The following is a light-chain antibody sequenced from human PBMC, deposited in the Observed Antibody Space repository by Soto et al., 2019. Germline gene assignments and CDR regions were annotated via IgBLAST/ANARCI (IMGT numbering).Light chain of an antibody. CDR2: SNN. V-gene: IGLV1-44*01. J-gene: IGLJ1*01. CDR3: AIWDDRLNGYV. Sequence: QSALTQPPSASGTPGQSVTVSCSGSSSNIASNTVTWYQQLPGTPPILLLYSNNLRSSXXXXXXXXXXXXXXXXXXISGLQFEDAADYYCAIWDDRLNGYVLGSGTKVPV. CDR1: SSNIASNT.